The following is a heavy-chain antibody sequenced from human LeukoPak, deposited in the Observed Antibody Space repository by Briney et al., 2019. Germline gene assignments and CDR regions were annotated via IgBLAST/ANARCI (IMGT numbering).Heavy chain of an antibody. CDR1: GFTFSSYG. Sequence: PGGSLRLSCAASGFTFSSYGMHWVRQAPGKGLEWVAVISYDGSNKYYADSVKGRFTISRDNSKNTLYLQMNSLRAEDTAVYYCAKDVNGDYFDYWGQGTLVTVSS. D-gene: IGHD4-17*01. CDR2: ISYDGSNK. CDR3: AKDVNGDYFDY. J-gene: IGHJ4*02. V-gene: IGHV3-30*18.